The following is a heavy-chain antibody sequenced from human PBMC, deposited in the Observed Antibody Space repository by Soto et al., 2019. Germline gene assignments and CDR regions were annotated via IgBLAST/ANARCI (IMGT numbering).Heavy chain of an antibody. CDR3: SRRAPEGFDP. CDR1: GGSISKSSYY. V-gene: IGHV4-39*01. J-gene: IGHJ5*02. Sequence: PSETLSLTCTVSGGSISKSSYYWVWIRQPPGRGLEWVGSMSYSGSTYYNPSLKSRVAISVDTSKNQLSLQVSSVTAADTAVYYCSRRAPEGFDPWGQGXLVTVYS. CDR2: MSYSGST.